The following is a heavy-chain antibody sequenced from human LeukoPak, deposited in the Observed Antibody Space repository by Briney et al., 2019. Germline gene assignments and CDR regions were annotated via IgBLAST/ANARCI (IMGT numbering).Heavy chain of an antibody. CDR3: ARAISADSSGWYYPYYFDY. CDR2: ISSSSYI. J-gene: IGHJ4*02. Sequence: GGSLRLSCAASGFTFISYSMNWVRQAPGKGLEWVSSISSSSYIYYADSVKGRFTISRDNAKNSLYLQMNSLRAEDTAVYYCARAISADSSGWYYPYYFDYWGQGTLVTVSS. V-gene: IGHV3-21*01. CDR1: GFTFISYS. D-gene: IGHD6-19*01.